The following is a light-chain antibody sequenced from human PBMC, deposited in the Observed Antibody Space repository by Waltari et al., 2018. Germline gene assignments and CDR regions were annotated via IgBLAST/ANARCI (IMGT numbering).Light chain of an antibody. V-gene: IGLV2-8*01. CDR1: SRDVGGYDA. CDR3: TSYTPIPTFVL. J-gene: IGLJ2*01. Sequence: HSALTQPPSASGSPGQSVPIPCTGSSRDVGGYDALSWYQQYPGRPPRLLIYDVHKRPSGVPDRFSASKSGDTASLTVSGLRAEDEAHYYCTSYTPIPTFVLFGGGTKLTVL. CDR2: DVH.